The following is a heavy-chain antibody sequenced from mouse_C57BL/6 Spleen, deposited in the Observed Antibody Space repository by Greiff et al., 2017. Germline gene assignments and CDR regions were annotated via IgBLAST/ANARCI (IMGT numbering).Heavy chain of an antibody. CDR1: GYAFSSSW. V-gene: IGHV1-82*01. D-gene: IGHD2-12*01. Sequence: VQLQQSGPELVKPGASVKISCKASGYAFSSSWMNWVKQRPGKGLEWIGRIYPGDGDTNYNGKFKGKATLTADKSSSTAYMQLSSLTSEDSAVYFCERYDPWFAYWGQGTLVTVSA. CDR2: IYPGDGDT. CDR3: ERYDPWFAY. J-gene: IGHJ3*01.